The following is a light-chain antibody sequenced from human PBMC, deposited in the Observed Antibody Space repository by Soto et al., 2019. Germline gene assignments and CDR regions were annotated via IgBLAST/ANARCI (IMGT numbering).Light chain of an antibody. Sequence: EIVLTQSPGTRSLFPGERATLSCRASQSVGSFLAWYQQKSGQTPRLLIYDASNRAPGIPARFSGSGSGTDFTLTISSLEPEDFAVYYCQHRSNWLGTFGPGTKVDLK. CDR3: QHRSNWLGT. CDR1: QSVGSF. CDR2: DAS. V-gene: IGKV3-11*01. J-gene: IGKJ3*01.